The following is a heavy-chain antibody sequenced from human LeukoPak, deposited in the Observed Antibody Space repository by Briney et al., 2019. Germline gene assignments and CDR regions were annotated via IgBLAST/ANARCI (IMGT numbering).Heavy chain of an antibody. D-gene: IGHD5-18*01. CDR2: IIPIFGTA. Sequence: ASVKVSRNASGGTFSSYAISWVRQAPAQGLEWMGGIIPIFGTANYAQKFQGRVTITADESTSTAYMELSSLRSEDTAVYYCARGSFRGYSYGMLDYWGQGTLVTVSS. J-gene: IGHJ4*02. V-gene: IGHV1-69*13. CDR1: GGTFSSYA. CDR3: ARGSFRGYSYGMLDY.